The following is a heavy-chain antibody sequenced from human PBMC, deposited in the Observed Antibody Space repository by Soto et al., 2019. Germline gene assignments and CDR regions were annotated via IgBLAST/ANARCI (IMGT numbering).Heavy chain of an antibody. J-gene: IGHJ6*02. D-gene: IGHD6-13*01. CDR1: GESFNDYF. CDR3: ARRKDSSRYFYGMDV. Sequence: QAALQQWGAGLLKPSQTLSLTCAVYGESFNDYFWTWIRQSPGGGLEWLAEVHHTGTSYYNPSLKSRLAVSVDTSRNQFSLNLTSLTAADTATYYCARRKDSSRYFYGMDVWGQGTTVVVSS. V-gene: IGHV4-34*02. CDR2: VHHTGTS.